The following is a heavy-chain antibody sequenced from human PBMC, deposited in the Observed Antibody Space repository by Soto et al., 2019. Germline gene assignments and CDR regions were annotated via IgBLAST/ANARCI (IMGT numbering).Heavy chain of an antibody. Sequence: EVSLVESGGGLVQPGGSLRLSCAASGFTFSSFSMNWVRQAPGKGLEWVASISFSSSNIYHADSRKGRFTISTDNAQMAQFLQMNTLRAEDTAVYYFAGSPPWTPLLRGGMDVWGRGTKVIV. J-gene: IGHJ6*02. CDR3: AGSPPWTPLLRGGMDV. CDR2: ISFSSSNI. CDR1: GFTFSSFS. D-gene: IGHD2-21*01. V-gene: IGHV3-21*01.